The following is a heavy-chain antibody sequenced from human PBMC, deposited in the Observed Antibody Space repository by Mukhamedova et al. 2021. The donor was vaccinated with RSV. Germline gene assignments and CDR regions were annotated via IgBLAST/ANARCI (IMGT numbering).Heavy chain of an antibody. V-gene: IGHV5-51*01. Sequence: GIIYPGDSGTRYSPSFQCQVTISADKSISTAYLQWSSLKASDTAMYYCARPRPYYYGSSGYDWYFDLWGRGTLVTVSS. D-gene: IGHD3-22*01. CDR2: IYPGDSGT. J-gene: IGHJ2*01. CDR3: ARPRPYYYGSSGYDWYFDL.